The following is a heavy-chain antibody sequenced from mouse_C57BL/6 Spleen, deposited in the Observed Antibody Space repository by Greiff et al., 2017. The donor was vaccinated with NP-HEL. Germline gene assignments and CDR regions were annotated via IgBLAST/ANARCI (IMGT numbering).Heavy chain of an antibody. D-gene: IGHD2-2*01. CDR2: IYPGSGNT. J-gene: IGHJ1*03. V-gene: IGHV1-76*01. CDR1: GYTFTDYY. CDR3: ARTGYYWYFDV. Sequence: VQLQQSGAELVRPGASVKLSCKASGYTFTDYYINWVKQRPGQGLEWIARIYPGSGNTYYNEKFTGKATLTAEKSSSTAYMQLSSLTSEDSAVYFCARTGYYWYFDVWGTGTTVTVSS.